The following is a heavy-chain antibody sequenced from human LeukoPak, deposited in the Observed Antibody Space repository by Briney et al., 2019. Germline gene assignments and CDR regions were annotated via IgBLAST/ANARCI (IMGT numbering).Heavy chain of an antibody. V-gene: IGHV1-2*02. CDR1: GYTFTGYY. CDR3: ATGALYDYVWGSYRYDLDY. D-gene: IGHD3-16*02. CDR2: INPNSGGT. Sequence: ASVKVSCKASGYTFTGYYMHWVRQAPGQGLEWMGWINPNSGGTNYAQKFQGRVTMTRDTSISTAYMELSRLRSDDTAVYYCATGALYDYVWGSYRYDLDYWGQGTLVTVSS. J-gene: IGHJ4*02.